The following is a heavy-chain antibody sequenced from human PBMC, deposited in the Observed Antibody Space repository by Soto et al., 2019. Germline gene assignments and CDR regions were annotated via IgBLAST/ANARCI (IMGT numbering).Heavy chain of an antibody. V-gene: IGHV3-74*01. J-gene: IGHJ5*02. CDR3: ARHPERIAEIGWFDP. D-gene: IGHD6-13*01. CDR1: GFTFSSYW. Sequence: GGSLILSCAASGFTFSSYWMHWVRQAPGKGLVWVSRINSDGSSTDYADSVKGRFTISRDNAKNTLYLQMNSLRAEDTAVYYCARHPERIAEIGWFDPWGQGTLVTVSS. CDR2: INSDGSST.